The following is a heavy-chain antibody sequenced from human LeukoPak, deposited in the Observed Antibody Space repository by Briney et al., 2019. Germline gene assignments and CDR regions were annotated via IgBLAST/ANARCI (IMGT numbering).Heavy chain of an antibody. J-gene: IGHJ4*02. D-gene: IGHD3-22*01. CDR2: MNPNSGNT. Sequence: ASVKVSCKASGYTFTSYDINWVRQATGQGLEWVRWMNPNSGNTGYAQKFQGRVTMTRNTSISTAYMELSSLRSEDTAVYYCARAYDSSGYYYAISSDWGQGTLVAVSS. CDR1: GYTFTSYD. V-gene: IGHV1-8*01. CDR3: ARAYDSSGYYYAISSD.